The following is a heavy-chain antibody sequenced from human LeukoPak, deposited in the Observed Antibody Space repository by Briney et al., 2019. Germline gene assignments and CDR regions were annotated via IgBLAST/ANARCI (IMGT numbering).Heavy chain of an antibody. D-gene: IGHD1-26*01. CDR2: IYSNGST. CDR3: AKSGGYGLIDY. CDR1: GASISGSGYY. V-gene: IGHV4-39*01. J-gene: IGHJ4*02. Sequence: SETLSLTCTVSGASISGSGYYWGWIRQPPGKGLEWIGSIYSNGSTYYNASLQSRVTISIETSKNQISLRLNSVTAADTAMYYCAKSGGYGLIDYWSQGTLVTVSS.